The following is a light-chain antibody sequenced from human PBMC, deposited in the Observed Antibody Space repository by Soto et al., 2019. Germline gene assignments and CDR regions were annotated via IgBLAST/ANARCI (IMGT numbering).Light chain of an antibody. CDR1: SSYVGGYNY. V-gene: IGLV2-14*01. Sequence: QSVLIQPASVSGSPGQSTTISSTRTSSYVGGYNYVSSYQQHPGKAPKLMIYEVSNRPSGVSTRFSGSKPGNTASLTISGLHAEDEADYYCSSYTSTSTYVFGTGTKVTVL. J-gene: IGLJ1*01. CDR3: SSYTSTSTYV. CDR2: EVS.